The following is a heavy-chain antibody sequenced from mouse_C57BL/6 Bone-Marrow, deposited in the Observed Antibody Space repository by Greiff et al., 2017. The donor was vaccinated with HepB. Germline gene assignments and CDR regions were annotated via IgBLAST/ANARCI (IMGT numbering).Heavy chain of an antibody. J-gene: IGHJ4*01. Sequence: EVKLMESGGGLVQPGGSLKLSCAASGFTFSDYGMAWVRQAPRKGPEWVAFISNLAYSIYYADTVTGRFTISRENAKNTLYLEMSSLRSEDTAMYYCARGGGTMDYWGQGTSVTVSS. CDR2: ISNLAYSI. CDR1: GFTFSDYG. V-gene: IGHV5-15*01. CDR3: ARGGGTMDY.